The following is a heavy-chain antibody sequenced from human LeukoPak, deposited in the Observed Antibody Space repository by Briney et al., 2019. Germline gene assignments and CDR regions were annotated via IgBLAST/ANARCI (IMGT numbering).Heavy chain of an antibody. D-gene: IGHD3-3*01. CDR1: GYSISSPYY. V-gene: IGHV4-59*01. J-gene: IGHJ4*02. Sequence: SETLSLTCTVSGYSISSPYYWSWIRQPPGKGLEWIGFISDSGSTNYSPSLKSRVTISVDTSKNQFSLKLSSVTAADTAVYYCARTTTIYGVVYYFNSWGQGTLVTVSS. CDR3: ARTTTIYGVVYYFNS. CDR2: ISDSGST.